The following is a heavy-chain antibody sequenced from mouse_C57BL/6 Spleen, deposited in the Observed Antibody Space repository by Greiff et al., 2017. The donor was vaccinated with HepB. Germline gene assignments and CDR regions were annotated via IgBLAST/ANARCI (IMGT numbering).Heavy chain of an antibody. CDR2: ISSGGDYI. J-gene: IGHJ4*01. D-gene: IGHD1-1*01. CDR1: GFTFSSYA. Sequence: EVQVVESGEGLVKPGGSLKLSCAASGFTFSSYAMSWVRQTPEKRLEWVAYISSGGDYIYYADTVKGRFTISRDNARNTLYLQMSSLKSEDTAMYYCTREITTVVATGAMDYWGQGTSVTVSS. V-gene: IGHV5-9-1*02. CDR3: TREITTVVATGAMDY.